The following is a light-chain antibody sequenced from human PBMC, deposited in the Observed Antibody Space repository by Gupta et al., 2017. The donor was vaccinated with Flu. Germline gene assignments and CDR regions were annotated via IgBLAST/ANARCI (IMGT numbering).Light chain of an antibody. CDR1: SSNIANNY. J-gene: IGLJ2*01. CDR2: HNN. Sequence: SDLTQPPSLSAAPGQKVTISCSGSSSNIANNYVSWYQHLPGTAPKLLIDHNNRRPSATPERFSASNSATSATLATTGLQTGDEADYYYDSQDSTQSTGVFGGGTRLTVL. V-gene: IGLV1-51*01. CDR3: DSQDSTQSTGV.